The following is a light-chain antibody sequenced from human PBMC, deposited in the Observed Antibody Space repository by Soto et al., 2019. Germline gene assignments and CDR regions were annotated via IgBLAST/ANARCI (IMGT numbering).Light chain of an antibody. CDR3: QQVNIYPIT. J-gene: IGKJ5*01. CDR2: AAS. V-gene: IGKV1-9*01. CDR1: QGISSY. Sequence: DIQLTQSPSFLSASLGDRVTITCRASQGISSYLAWYQQKPGNVPKLLIYAASTLQSGVPSRFSGSGFGTQFTLTISSLQPEDFATYYCQQVNIYPITFGQGKRLEI.